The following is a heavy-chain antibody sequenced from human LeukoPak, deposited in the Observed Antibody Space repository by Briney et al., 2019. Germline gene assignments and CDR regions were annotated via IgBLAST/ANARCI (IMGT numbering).Heavy chain of an antibody. Sequence: PGGSLRLSCAASGFTFSSYGMHWVRQAPGKGLEWVALIWYDGSNKYYADSVKGRFSISRDNSKNTLYLQMNSLRAEDTAVYYCARGLDYGDVTPLYYWGQGAPVTVSS. CDR1: GFTFSSYG. CDR2: IWYDGSNK. D-gene: IGHD4-17*01. V-gene: IGHV3-33*01. J-gene: IGHJ4*02. CDR3: ARGLDYGDVTPLYY.